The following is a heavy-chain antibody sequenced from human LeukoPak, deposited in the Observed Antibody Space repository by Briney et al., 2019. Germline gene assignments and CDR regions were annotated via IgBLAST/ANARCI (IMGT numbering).Heavy chain of an antibody. D-gene: IGHD3-22*01. CDR2: IYYSGST. V-gene: IGHV4-59*01. J-gene: IGHJ4*02. CDR1: GGSISSYY. CDR3: ARVEYYDSSGYYVDY. Sequence: SETLSLTCTVSGGSISSYYWSWIRQPPGKGLEWIGYIYYSGSTNYNPSPKSRVTISVDTSKNQFSLKLSSVTAADTAAYYCARVEYYDSSGYYVDYWGQGTLVTVSS.